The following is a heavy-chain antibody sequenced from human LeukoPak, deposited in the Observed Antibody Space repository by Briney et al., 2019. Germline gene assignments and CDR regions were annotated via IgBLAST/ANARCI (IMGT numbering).Heavy chain of an antibody. CDR2: IWYDGSNK. D-gene: IGHD3-9*01. J-gene: IGHJ4*02. CDR3: ARGFDWLLLGPFDY. V-gene: IGHV3-33*01. Sequence: GRSLRLSCAASGFTFSCYGMHWVRQAPGKGLEWVAVIWYDGSNKYYADSVKGRFTISRDNSKNTLYLRMNSLRAEDTAVYYCARGFDWLLLGPFDYWGQGTLVTVSS. CDR1: GFTFSCYG.